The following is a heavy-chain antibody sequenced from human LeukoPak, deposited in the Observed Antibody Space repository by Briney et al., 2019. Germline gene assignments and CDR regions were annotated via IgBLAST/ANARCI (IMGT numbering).Heavy chain of an antibody. D-gene: IGHD3-10*01. J-gene: IGHJ4*02. CDR2: IYPSGNT. Sequence: SETLSLTCTVSGGSISSSNDYWGWIRQPPGKGLDWIGSIYPSGNTYYNPSLKGRVTISVDTSKNQFSLNLSSVTAADAAVYYCARHEDYYGSGRHFDFWGQGTLVTVSS. V-gene: IGHV4-39*01. CDR1: GGSISSSNDY. CDR3: ARHEDYYGSGRHFDF.